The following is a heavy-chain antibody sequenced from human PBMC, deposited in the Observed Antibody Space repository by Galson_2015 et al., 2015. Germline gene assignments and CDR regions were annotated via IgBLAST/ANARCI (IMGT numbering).Heavy chain of an antibody. CDR3: ARAYCSGGTCYGFDF. D-gene: IGHD2-15*01. J-gene: IGHJ4*02. Sequence: SVKVSCKASGYTFTSFDINWVRQATGQGLEWMGWMNPNSGNTGYAQKFQGRVIMTRNPSISTAYMELSSLRSEDAAVYYCARAYCSGGTCYGFDFWGQESQVTVSS. CDR1: GYTFTSFD. V-gene: IGHV1-8*01. CDR2: MNPNSGNT.